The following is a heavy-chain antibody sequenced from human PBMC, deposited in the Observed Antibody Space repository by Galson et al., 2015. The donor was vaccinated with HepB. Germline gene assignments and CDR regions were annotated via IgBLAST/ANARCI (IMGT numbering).Heavy chain of an antibody. J-gene: IGHJ5*02. CDR3: ASTSYSSSSYRFDP. CDR1: GYSFTTYG. V-gene: IGHV1-18*01. CDR2: ISAYNGNT. Sequence: SVKVSCKASGYSFTTYGISWVRQAPGQGLEWMGWISAYNGNTDYAQKFQGRVTMTTDTSTRTAYMELRSLRSDDSAVYYCASTSYSSSSYRFDPWGQGTRVTVSS. D-gene: IGHD6-6*01.